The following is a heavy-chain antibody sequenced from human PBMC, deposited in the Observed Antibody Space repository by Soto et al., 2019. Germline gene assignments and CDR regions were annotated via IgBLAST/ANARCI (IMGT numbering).Heavy chain of an antibody. J-gene: IGHJ4*02. CDR3: ARDRLRGAMVPCPFDY. D-gene: IGHD5-18*01. CDR2: IWYDGSNK. V-gene: IGHV3-33*01. CDR1: EFTFSNLG. Sequence: GGSRRLSCGAGEFTFSNLGMHRVRQAPGKGLEWVAVIWYDGSNKYYADSVKGRFTISRDNFKNTLYLQMNSLRAEDTAVYYCARDRLRGAMVPCPFDYWGQGTLVTVSS.